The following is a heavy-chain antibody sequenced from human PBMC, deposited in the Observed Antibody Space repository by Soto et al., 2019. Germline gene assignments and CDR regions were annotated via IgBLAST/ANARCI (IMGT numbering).Heavy chain of an antibody. Sequence: ASVKVSCKASGYIFSSYGISWVRQAPGQGLEWMGWISAYNANTNYAQKLQGRVTMTTDTSTSTAYMELRSLTSDDTAVYYCARDPSRIWSGYYCFDYWGQGTLVTVSS. V-gene: IGHV1-18*01. CDR3: ARDPSRIWSGYYCFDY. CDR2: ISAYNANT. J-gene: IGHJ4*02. D-gene: IGHD3-3*01. CDR1: GYIFSSYG.